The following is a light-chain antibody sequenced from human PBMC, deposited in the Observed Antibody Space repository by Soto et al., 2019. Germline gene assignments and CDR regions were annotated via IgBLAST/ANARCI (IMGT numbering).Light chain of an antibody. J-gene: IGKJ1*01. V-gene: IGKV3-20*01. CDR1: RTVDSTY. CDR3: QQYVGSSRT. CDR2: AVS. Sequence: EIVLTQSPGTLSLSPGQRATISCRASRTVDSTYLAWYQQKPGQAPRLLIYAVSDRATGIPDRFSGSGSGTDFTLTISRLEPEDFAVYYCQQYVGSSRTFGQGTKVVIK.